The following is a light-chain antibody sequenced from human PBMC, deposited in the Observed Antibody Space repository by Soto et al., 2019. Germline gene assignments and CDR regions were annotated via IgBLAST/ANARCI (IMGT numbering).Light chain of an antibody. V-gene: IGKV3-15*01. J-gene: IGKJ2*01. CDR3: QQYNNCPPYS. CDR1: QSVSSN. CDR2: GAS. Sequence: EIVMTQSPATLSVSQGERATLSCRASQSVSSNLAWPQQKPGQAPRLLIYGASTRATGIPARFRGSGSGTEFTLTISSLQSEDFAVYYCQQYNNCPPYSVGQGTMLEIE.